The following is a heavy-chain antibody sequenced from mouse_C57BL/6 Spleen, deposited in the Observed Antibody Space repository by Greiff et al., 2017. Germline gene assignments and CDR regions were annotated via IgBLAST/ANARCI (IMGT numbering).Heavy chain of an antibody. CDR2: IDPEDGDT. Sequence: VQLQQPGAELVKPGASVKLSCTASGFNIKDYYMHWVKQRTEQGLEWIGRIDPEDGDTKYAPKFQGKATITADTSSNTAYLQLSSLTSEDTAVYYCARDSKGYYFDYWGQGTTLTVSS. CDR3: ARDSKGYYFDY. D-gene: IGHD2-5*01. J-gene: IGHJ2*01. V-gene: IGHV14-2*01. CDR1: GFNIKDYY.